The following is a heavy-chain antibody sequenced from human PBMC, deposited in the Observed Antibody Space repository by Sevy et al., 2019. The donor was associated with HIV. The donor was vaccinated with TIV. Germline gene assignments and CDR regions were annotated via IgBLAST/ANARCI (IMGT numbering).Heavy chain of an antibody. J-gene: IGHJ4*02. CDR1: GGSISGYY. V-gene: IGHV4-59*01. CDR3: ARSRVITGTFDY. CDR2: ISYSGST. D-gene: IGHD1-20*01. Sequence: SETLSRTCTVSGGSISGYYWSWIRQPPGKGLEWIGYISYSGSTNYNPSLKSRVTISVDTSKNEFSLKLSSVTAADTAVYYCARSRVITGTFDYWGQGTLVTVSS.